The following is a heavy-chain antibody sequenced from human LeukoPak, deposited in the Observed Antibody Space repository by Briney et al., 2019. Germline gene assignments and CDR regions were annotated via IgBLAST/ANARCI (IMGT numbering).Heavy chain of an antibody. CDR2: IYTSGST. CDR3: ARSRRDCSSTSCYGNWFDP. D-gene: IGHD2-2*01. Sequence: SETLSLTCTVSGGSISSGSYYWSWIRQPAGKGLEWIGRIYTSGSTNYNPSLKSRVTISVDTSKNQFSLKLSSVTAADTAVYYCARSRRDCSSTSCYGNWFDPWGQGNPGHRLL. J-gene: IGHJ5*02. CDR1: GGSISSGSYY. V-gene: IGHV4-61*02.